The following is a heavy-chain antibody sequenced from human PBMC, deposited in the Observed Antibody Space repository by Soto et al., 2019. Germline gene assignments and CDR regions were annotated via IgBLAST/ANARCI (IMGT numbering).Heavy chain of an antibody. CDR3: ATDPLRSGFFDH. CDR1: GFTFRNYE. D-gene: IGHD3-3*01. J-gene: IGHJ4*02. CDR2: ISSTGRTI. V-gene: IGHV3-48*03. Sequence: EVKLVESGGGLGQPGGSLTISCAASGFTFRNYEMNWVRQAPGKGLEWLSFISSTGRTIYYTDSVKGRFTISRDNAKNSVHLLMSSLRVEDTAVYYCATDPLRSGFFDHWGQGTPVTVSS.